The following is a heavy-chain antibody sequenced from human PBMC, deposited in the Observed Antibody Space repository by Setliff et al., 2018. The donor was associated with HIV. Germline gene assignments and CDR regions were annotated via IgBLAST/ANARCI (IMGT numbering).Heavy chain of an antibody. CDR1: GYSISSGSY. D-gene: IGHD4-17*01. CDR3: ARVRQVSDYGDYDYYLDY. CDR2: IYHSGTT. Sequence: SETLSLTCAVSGYSISSGSYWAWIRQPPGKGLEWIGSIYHSGTTYYNPSLKSRVTISVDTSKNQFSLKLSSVTAADTAVYYCARVRQVSDYGDYDYYLDYWGQGALVTVSS. V-gene: IGHV4-38-2*01. J-gene: IGHJ4*02.